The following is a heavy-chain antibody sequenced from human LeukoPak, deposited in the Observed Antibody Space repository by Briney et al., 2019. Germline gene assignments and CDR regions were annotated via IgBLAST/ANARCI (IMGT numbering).Heavy chain of an antibody. CDR2: INHSGSI. Sequence: PSETLSLTCAVYGGSFSGYYWSWIRQPPGKWLEWIGEINHSGSINYNPSLKSRVSISVDTSKNQFSLKLSSVTAADTAVYYCARGGIAVEYWGQGTLVTVSS. CDR3: ARGGIAVEY. J-gene: IGHJ4*02. CDR1: GGSFSGYY. D-gene: IGHD6-19*01. V-gene: IGHV4-34*01.